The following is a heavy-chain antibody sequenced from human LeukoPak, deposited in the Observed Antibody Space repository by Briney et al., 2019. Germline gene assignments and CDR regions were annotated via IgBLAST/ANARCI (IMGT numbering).Heavy chain of an antibody. CDR2: ISSSSRYI. CDR3: VRDRGDSGWYIADFDY. D-gene: IGHD6-19*01. J-gene: IGHJ4*02. CDR1: GFTFSSYS. Sequence: PGGSLRLSCAASGFTFSSYSMDWVRQAPGKGLEWVSYISSSSRYIYYADSVRGRFTISRDNAENSLYLQMNGLRAEGTAVYYCVRDRGDSGWYIADFDYWGQGTLVTVSS. V-gene: IGHV3-21*01.